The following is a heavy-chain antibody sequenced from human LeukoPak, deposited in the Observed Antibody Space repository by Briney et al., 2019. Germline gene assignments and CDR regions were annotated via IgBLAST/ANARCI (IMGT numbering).Heavy chain of an antibody. CDR1: GYTFSSYD. CDR3: ARDGQNPLVSGASICPDP. CDR2: IIPIFGIA. V-gene: IGHV1-69*04. D-gene: IGHD2-2*01. Sequence: SVKVSCKASGYTFSSYDISWVRQAPGQGLEWMGRIIPIFGIANYAQKFQGRVTITTNKSTSTAYMELSSLRSEDTAVYYCARDGQNPLVSGASICPDPCWQRSPVIASS. J-gene: IGHJ5*02.